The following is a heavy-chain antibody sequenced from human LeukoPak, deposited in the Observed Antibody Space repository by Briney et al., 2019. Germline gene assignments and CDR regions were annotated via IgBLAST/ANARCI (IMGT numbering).Heavy chain of an antibody. V-gene: IGHV6-1*01. CDR3: XXXXXXDWRPIYGLDV. Sequence: QTLSLTCAISGDSVSTNTGVWNWIRLSPSRGLEWLGRTYYRSKWYRDYAESVKSRITINPDTSNSQVSLQLNSVTPEDTAVYXXXXXXXXDWRPIYGLDVWGQGTTVAVS. CDR2: TYYRSKWYR. J-gene: IGHJ6*02. D-gene: IGHD3-3*01. CDR1: GDSVSTNTGV.